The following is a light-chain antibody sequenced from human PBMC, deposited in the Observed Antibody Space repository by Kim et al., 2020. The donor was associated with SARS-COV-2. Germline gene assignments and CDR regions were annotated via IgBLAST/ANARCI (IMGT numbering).Light chain of an antibody. CDR2: AAS. CDR3: QQYGSSTLT. Sequence: EIVLTQSPGTLSLSPGERATLSCRASQSITKNYLAWYQQKPGQAPRLLIYAASTRATGIPDRFSGAGSGADFTLTITRLEPEDFADYYCQQYGSSTLTFGQGTKVGIK. CDR1: QSITKNY. J-gene: IGKJ1*01. V-gene: IGKV3-20*01.